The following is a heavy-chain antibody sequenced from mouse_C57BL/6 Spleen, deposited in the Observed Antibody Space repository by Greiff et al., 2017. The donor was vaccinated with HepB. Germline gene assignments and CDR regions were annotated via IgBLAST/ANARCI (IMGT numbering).Heavy chain of an antibody. J-gene: IGHJ4*01. CDR3: ARRSLYNYYAMDY. V-gene: IGHV5-17*01. CDR2: ISSGSSTI. CDR1: GFTFSDYG. D-gene: IGHD6-2*01. Sequence: EVHLVESGGGLVKPGGSLKLSCAASGFTFSDYGMHWVRQAPEKGLEWVAYISSGSSTIYYADTVKGRFTISRDNAKNTLFLQMTSLRSEDTAMYYCARRSLYNYYAMDYWGQGTSVTVSS.